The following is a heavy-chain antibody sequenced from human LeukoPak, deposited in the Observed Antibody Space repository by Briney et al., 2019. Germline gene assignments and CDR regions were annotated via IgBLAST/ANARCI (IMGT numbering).Heavy chain of an antibody. Sequence: PSEALSLTCTVSGGSVRRGNYYWTWIRQPAGSGLEWIGLIYTSGTTDYNPSLRTRVTISVDASRNQFSLNLSSVTAADTAVYYCARWSGSVTARNYYYYMDVWGEGTTVTVSS. CDR3: ARWSGSVTARNYYYYMDV. CDR1: GGSVRRGNYY. V-gene: IGHV4-61*02. D-gene: IGHD6-6*01. CDR2: IYTSGTT. J-gene: IGHJ6*03.